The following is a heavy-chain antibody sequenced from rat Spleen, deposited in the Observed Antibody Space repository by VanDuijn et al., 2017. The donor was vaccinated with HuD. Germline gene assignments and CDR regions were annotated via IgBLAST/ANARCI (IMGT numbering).Heavy chain of an antibody. Sequence: QMQLKESGPGLGQPSKTLSLTCTVSGSSLTRSNLHWFRQPPGKGLEGMGIMWSGGTTDYNSALKSRLSISRDTSKNQVFLKRNSLQSEDTTTYYCARRHYGYTDYFDYWGQGVMVTVSS. CDR2: MWSGGTT. J-gene: IGHJ2*01. CDR1: GSSLTRSN. D-gene: IGHD1-11*01. CDR3: ARRHYGYTDYFDY. V-gene: IGHV2-45*01.